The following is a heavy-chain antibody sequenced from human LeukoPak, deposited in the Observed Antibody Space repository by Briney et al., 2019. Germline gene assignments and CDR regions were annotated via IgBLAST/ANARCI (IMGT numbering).Heavy chain of an antibody. CDR2: ISSSGSTI. D-gene: IGHD3-10*01. CDR1: GFTFSSYW. V-gene: IGHV3-48*04. Sequence: PGGSLRLSCAASGFTFSSYWMSWVRQAPGKGLEWVSYISSSGSTIYYADSVKGRFTISRDNAKNSLYLQMNSLRAEDTAVYYCARVPGGFGGYYYYMDVWGKGTTVTVSS. J-gene: IGHJ6*03. CDR3: ARVPGGFGGYYYYMDV.